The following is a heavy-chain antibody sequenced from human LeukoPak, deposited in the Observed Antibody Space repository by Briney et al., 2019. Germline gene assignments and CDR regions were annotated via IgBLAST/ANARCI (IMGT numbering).Heavy chain of an antibody. Sequence: GRSLRLSCAASGFTFSSYAMHWVRQAPGKRLERVAVISYDGSNKYYADSVKSRFTISRDNSKNTLYLQMNSLRAEDTAVYYCARSSSRWALDIWGQGTMVTVSS. J-gene: IGHJ3*02. CDR1: GFTFSSYA. CDR2: ISYDGSNK. CDR3: ARSSSRWALDI. V-gene: IGHV3-30-3*01. D-gene: IGHD6-13*01.